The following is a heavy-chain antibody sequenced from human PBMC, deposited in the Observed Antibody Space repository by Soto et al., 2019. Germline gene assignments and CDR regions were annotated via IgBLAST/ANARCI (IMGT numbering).Heavy chain of an antibody. CDR2: SSPRGDTI. CDR3: AKGPHTNVGWPYYFES. J-gene: IGHJ4*02. Sequence: RGALLVSWVASVFSLANYPMTWVRQTPGKGLDLISYSSPRGDTIYYADSVEGRFTISRDNARNSLSLHMSSLRDEDSALYYCAKGPHTNVGWPYYFESWGQGVPVTVSS. CDR1: VFSLANYP. D-gene: IGHD6-19*01. V-gene: IGHV3-48*02.